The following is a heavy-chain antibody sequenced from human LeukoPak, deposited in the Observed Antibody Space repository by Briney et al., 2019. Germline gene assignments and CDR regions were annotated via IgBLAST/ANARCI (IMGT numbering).Heavy chain of an antibody. V-gene: IGHV3-15*01. CDR2: IKSKTEGGTA. CDR1: GFTFSNVY. CDR3: TTYRSYSDY. Sequence: GSLRLSCAASGFTFSNVYMSWVRQAPGKGLEWVGRIKSKTEGGTADYAAPVKGRFSISRDDSINTVYLEMNSLKTEDTAVYYCTTYRSYSDYWGQGTLVTVSS. D-gene: IGHD1-14*01. J-gene: IGHJ4*02.